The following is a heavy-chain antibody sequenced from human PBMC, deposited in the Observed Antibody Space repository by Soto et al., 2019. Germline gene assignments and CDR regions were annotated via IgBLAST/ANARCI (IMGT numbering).Heavy chain of an antibody. Sequence: QVQLVQSGAEVKKPGASVKVSCKASGYSFTRHSMQWVRQAPGQGLEWMGIINPSGGSTNYAQKFQGRVTMTRDTSTSTVYMELSSLRSDDTAAYYCARDARGSSSSIDYWGQGTLVTVSS. CDR2: INPSGGST. V-gene: IGHV1-46*01. D-gene: IGHD6-6*01. J-gene: IGHJ4*02. CDR3: ARDARGSSSSIDY. CDR1: GYSFTRHS.